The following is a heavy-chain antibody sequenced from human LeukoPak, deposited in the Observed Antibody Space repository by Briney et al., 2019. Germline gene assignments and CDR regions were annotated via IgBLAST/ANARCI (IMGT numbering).Heavy chain of an antibody. J-gene: IGHJ6*04. Sequence: SETLSLTCAVYGGSFSGYYWSWIRQPPGKGLEWIGEINHSGSTNYNPSLKSRVTISVDTSKNQFSLKLSSVTAADTAVYYCARGPHGSGSARDYYYYGMDAWGKGTTVTVPS. V-gene: IGHV4-34*01. CDR1: GGSFSGYY. D-gene: IGHD3-10*01. CDR3: ARGPHGSGSARDYYYYGMDA. CDR2: INHSGST.